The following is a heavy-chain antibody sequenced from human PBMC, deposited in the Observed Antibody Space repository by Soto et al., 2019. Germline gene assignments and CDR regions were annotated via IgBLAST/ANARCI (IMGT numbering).Heavy chain of an antibody. J-gene: IGHJ3*02. Sequence: QVQLVESGGGVVQPGGSLRLSCAASGFTFSSYAMHWVRQAPGKGLEWVAVISYDGSNKYYADSVKGRFTISRDNSKETLYLQMNSLRAEDSAGYYCAREGWGLLSFDIWGQGTMVTLSS. CDR1: GFTFSSYA. CDR3: AREGWGLLSFDI. V-gene: IGHV3-30-3*01. D-gene: IGHD1-26*01. CDR2: ISYDGSNK.